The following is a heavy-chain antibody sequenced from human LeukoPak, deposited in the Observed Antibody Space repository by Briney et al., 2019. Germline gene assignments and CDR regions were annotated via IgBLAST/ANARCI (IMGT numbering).Heavy chain of an antibody. CDR2: ISYDGSNK. J-gene: IGHJ4*02. CDR3: ARDLSGSSYFDY. Sequence: GRSLRLSCAASGFTFSSCAMHWVRQAPGKGLEWVAVISYDGSNKYYEDSVKGRFTISRDNSKNTLYLQMNSLRAEDTAVYYCARDLSGSSYFDYWGQGTLVTVSS. D-gene: IGHD1-26*01. CDR1: GFTFSSCA. V-gene: IGHV3-30-3*01.